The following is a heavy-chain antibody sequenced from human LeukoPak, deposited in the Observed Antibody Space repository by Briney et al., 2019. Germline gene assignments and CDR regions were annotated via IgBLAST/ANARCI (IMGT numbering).Heavy chain of an antibody. CDR2: ISSDGTKK. CDR3: AKRRDYCSGGSCYSLDY. J-gene: IGHJ4*02. D-gene: IGHD2-15*01. V-gene: IGHV3-30*18. CDR1: GFTFSSCG. Sequence: PGGSLRLSCAASGFTFSSCGVHWVRQAPGRGLEWVAVISSDGTKKAYADSVKGRFTTSRDNSENTLYLQMSSLRAEDTAVYYCAKRRDYCSGGSCYSLDYWGQGTLVTVSS.